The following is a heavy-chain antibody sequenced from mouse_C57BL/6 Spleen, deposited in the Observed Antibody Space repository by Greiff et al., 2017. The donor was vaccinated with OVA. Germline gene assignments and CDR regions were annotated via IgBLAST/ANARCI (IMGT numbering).Heavy chain of an antibody. V-gene: IGHV3-6*01. CDR2: ISYDGSN. Sequence: EESGPGLVKPSQSLSLTCSVTGYSITSGYYWNWIRQFPGNKLEWMGYISYDGSNNYNPSLKNRISITRDTSKNQFFLKLNSVTTEDTATYYCARDYDGYYGAMDYWGQGTSVTVSS. CDR1: GYSITSGYY. CDR3: ARDYDGYYGAMDY. J-gene: IGHJ4*01. D-gene: IGHD2-3*01.